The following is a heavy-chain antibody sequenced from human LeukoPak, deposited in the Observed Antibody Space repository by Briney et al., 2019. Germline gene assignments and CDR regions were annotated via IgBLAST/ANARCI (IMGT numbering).Heavy chain of an antibody. D-gene: IGHD3-9*01. CDR2: IYYSGST. Sequence: PSETVSLTCTVSGGSISSYYWSWIRQPPGKGLEWIGYIYYSGSTNYNPSLKSRVTISVDTSKNQFSLKLSSVTAADTAVYYCARSYLDWTFDAFDIWGQGTMVTVSS. CDR3: ARSYLDWTFDAFDI. CDR1: GGSISSYY. J-gene: IGHJ3*02. V-gene: IGHV4-59*01.